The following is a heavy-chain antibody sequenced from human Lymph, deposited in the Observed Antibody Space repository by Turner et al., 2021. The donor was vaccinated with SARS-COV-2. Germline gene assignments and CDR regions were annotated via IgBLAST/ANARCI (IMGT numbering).Heavy chain of an antibody. V-gene: IGHV3-21*03. CDR1: GFSFTSYS. CDR3: ARDYYDYWSGYNSYYYGMDV. J-gene: IGHJ6*02. CDR2: ISSRSSDI. Sequence: EVQLVVSGGGLVKPGGSLTLFCAAAGFSFTSYSMNWSRKAPGKGLEWDSSISSRSSDIDNADAVKDRFTIYRENGKNSLYLEMNSMRAEDTAVYYCARDYYDYWSGYNSYYYGMDVWGQGTTVTVSS. D-gene: IGHD3-3*01.